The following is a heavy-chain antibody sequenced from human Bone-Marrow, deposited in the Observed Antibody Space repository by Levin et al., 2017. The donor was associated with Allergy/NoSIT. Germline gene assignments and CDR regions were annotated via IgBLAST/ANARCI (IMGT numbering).Heavy chain of an antibody. V-gene: IGHV3-7*01. CDR1: GFTFSSHW. Sequence: PGGSLRLSCAASGFTFSSHWMNWVRQAPGKGLEWVATIKQDGSEKYYVASVKGRFTISRDNAKNSLYLQMNSLRAEDTALYYCARRPGSSWSGFDPWGQGTLVTVSS. J-gene: IGHJ5*02. CDR2: IKQDGSEK. D-gene: IGHD2-15*01. CDR3: ARRPGSSWSGFDP.